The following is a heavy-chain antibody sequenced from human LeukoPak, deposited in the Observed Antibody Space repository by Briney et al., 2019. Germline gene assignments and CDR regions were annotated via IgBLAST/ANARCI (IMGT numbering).Heavy chain of an antibody. J-gene: IGHJ4*02. D-gene: IGHD3-10*01. CDR2: INTSGST. CDR1: SGSISSYY. Sequence: SETLSLTCTVSSGSISSYYWNWIRQPAGKGLEWIGRINTSGSTNYNPSLKSRVTMSVDTSKNQFSLKVSSVTAADTAVYYCARASTGSFYYFDYWGQGTLVTVSS. V-gene: IGHV4-4*07. CDR3: ARASTGSFYYFDY.